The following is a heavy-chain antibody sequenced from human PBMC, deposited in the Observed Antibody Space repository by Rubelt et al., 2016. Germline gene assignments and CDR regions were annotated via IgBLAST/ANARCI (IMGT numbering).Heavy chain of an antibody. V-gene: IGHV3-53*01. D-gene: IGHD2-2*01. CDR3: AKAIKIGAVPAAIGLGMDV. CDR2: IYSGGTT. J-gene: IGHJ6*02. CDR1: GFNVGSSY. Sequence: GGSLRLSCAASGFNVGSSYMSWVRQAPGKGLEWVSVIYSGGTTHYAESVQGRFTISRDTSKNTLYLQMNSLRAEDTAVYYCAKAIKIGAVPAAIGLGMDVWGQGTTVTVSS.